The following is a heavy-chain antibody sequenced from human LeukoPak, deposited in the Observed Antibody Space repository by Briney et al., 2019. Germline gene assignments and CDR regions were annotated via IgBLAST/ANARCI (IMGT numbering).Heavy chain of an antibody. CDR3: ARVSMETYYDILTGYSTHFDY. CDR1: GFTFSGYS. Sequence: GGSLRLSCAASGFTFSGYSMNWVRQAPGKGLEWVAVIWYDGSNKYYADSVKGRFTISRDNSKNTLYLQMNSLRAEDTAVYYCARVSMETYYDILTGYSTHFDYWGQGTLVTVSS. D-gene: IGHD3-9*01. CDR2: IWYDGSNK. J-gene: IGHJ4*02. V-gene: IGHV3-33*08.